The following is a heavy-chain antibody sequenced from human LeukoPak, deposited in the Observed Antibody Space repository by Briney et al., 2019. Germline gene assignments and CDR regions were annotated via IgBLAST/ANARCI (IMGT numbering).Heavy chain of an antibody. Sequence: EASVKVSCKTSGYSFTSFGISWVRQAPGQGLEWMGWIRTYNGNTNYAQKFQGRVTLTIDTSTSTAYMGLRSLRSDDTAVYYCARELTIYADAFDIWGQGTMVTVSS. CDR1: GYSFTSFG. CDR2: IRTYNGNT. D-gene: IGHD4/OR15-4a*01. J-gene: IGHJ3*02. CDR3: ARELTIYADAFDI. V-gene: IGHV1-18*01.